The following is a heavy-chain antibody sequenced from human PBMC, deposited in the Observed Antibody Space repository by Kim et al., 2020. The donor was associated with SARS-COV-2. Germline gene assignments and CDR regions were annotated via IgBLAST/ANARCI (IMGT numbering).Heavy chain of an antibody. CDR1: EFTFSDYY. CDR2: ISSSGGTK. CDR3: ARGKGAGYGYYYGMDV. D-gene: IGHD5-12*01. Sequence: GGSLRLSCAASEFTFSDYYMNWIRQAPGKGLEWVSHISSSGGTKYYAESVKGRFTISRDNAQNSLYLQMNSLRTEDTAVYYCARGKGAGYGYYYGMDVWGQGTTVTVSS. J-gene: IGHJ6*02. V-gene: IGHV3-11*01.